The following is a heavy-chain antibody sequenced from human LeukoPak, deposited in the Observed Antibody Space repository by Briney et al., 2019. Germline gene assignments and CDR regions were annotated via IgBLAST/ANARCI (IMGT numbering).Heavy chain of an antibody. Sequence: GESLKISCKGSGYGFTSYWIGWVRQMPGKGLEWMGIIYPGDSDTRYSPSFQGQVTIPADKSISTAYLQWSSLKASDTAMYYCARPQGTIFSYIDYWGQGTLVTVSS. D-gene: IGHD3-9*01. J-gene: IGHJ4*02. V-gene: IGHV5-51*01. CDR2: IYPGDSDT. CDR1: GYGFTSYW. CDR3: ARPQGTIFSYIDY.